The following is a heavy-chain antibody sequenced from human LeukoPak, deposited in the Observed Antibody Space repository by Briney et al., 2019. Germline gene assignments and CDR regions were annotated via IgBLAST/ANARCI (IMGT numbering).Heavy chain of an antibody. CDR2: INQDGTEK. Sequence: GGSLRLSCAASGFTFSSYWMNWVRQAPGKGLEWVANINQDGTEKYYVDPVKGRFTISRDNAKNSLYLQMNSLRAEDTAIYYCARGIDIWGQGTMVTVSS. V-gene: IGHV3-7*01. J-gene: IGHJ3*02. CDR1: GFTFSSYW. CDR3: ARGIDI.